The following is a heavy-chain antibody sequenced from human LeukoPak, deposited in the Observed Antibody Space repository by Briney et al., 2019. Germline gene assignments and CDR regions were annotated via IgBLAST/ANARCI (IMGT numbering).Heavy chain of an antibody. Sequence: GASVKVSCKTSGDTFTTHGIHWVRQPPAQGLEWMGWINPGSGYTKYSEKFQGRVTFTWDTDATTAYLEVKNLRSEDTAVYYCARDGRSIILSGVPDNWCDPWGQGTLVSVSS. J-gene: IGHJ5*02. V-gene: IGHV1-3*01. CDR3: ARDGRSIILSGVPDNWCDP. CDR1: GDTFTTHG. D-gene: IGHD3-10*02. CDR2: INPGSGYT.